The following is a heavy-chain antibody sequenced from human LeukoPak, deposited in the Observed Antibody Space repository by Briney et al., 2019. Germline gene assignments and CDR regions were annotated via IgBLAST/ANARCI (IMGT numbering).Heavy chain of an antibody. J-gene: IGHJ4*02. V-gene: IGHV3-33*06. Sequence: QAGRSLRLSCAASGFTFSSYGMHWVRQAPGKGLEWVAVIWYDGSNKYYADSVKGRFTISRDNSKNTPYLQMNSLRAEDTAVYYCAKARYYYDSSGYFPLVYWGQGTLVTVSS. CDR2: IWYDGSNK. D-gene: IGHD3-22*01. CDR3: AKARYYYDSSGYFPLVY. CDR1: GFTFSSYG.